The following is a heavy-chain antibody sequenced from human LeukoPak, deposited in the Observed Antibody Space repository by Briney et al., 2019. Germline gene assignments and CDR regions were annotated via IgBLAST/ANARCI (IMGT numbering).Heavy chain of an antibody. CDR1: GGSISSGSYY. J-gene: IGHJ4*02. CDR3: ARADYYDSSGYYGVYYFDY. CDR2: IYTSGST. Sequence: SETLSLTCTVSGGSISSGSYYWSRIRQPAGKGLEWIGRIYTSGSTNYNPSLKSRVTISVDTSKNQFSLKLSSVTAADTAVYYCARADYYDSSGYYGVYYFDYWGQGTLVTVSS. D-gene: IGHD3-22*01. V-gene: IGHV4-61*02.